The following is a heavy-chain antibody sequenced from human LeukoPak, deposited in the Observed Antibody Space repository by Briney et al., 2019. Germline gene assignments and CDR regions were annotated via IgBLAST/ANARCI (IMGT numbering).Heavy chain of an antibody. CDR2: IYSGGST. J-gene: IGHJ4*02. CDR3: AKEGRGGYGSGSYPDY. V-gene: IGHV3-66*01. CDR1: GFTVSSNY. D-gene: IGHD3-10*01. Sequence: GGSLRLSCAASGFTVSSNYMSWVRQAPGKGLEWVSVIYSGGSTYYADSVKGRFTISRDNSKNTLYLQMNSLRAEDTAVYYCAKEGRGGYGSGSYPDYWGQGTQVTVSS.